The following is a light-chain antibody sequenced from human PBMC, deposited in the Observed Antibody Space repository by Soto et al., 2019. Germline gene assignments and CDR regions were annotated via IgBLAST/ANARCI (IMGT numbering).Light chain of an antibody. Sequence: EIVMTQSPATLSVSPGERATLSCRASQSVSSNLAWYQQKPGQAPRLLMYDASTRATDIPARFSGSGSGTDFTLTISSLESEDSAIYYCQQRSNWPSISFGQGTRLEIK. CDR3: QQRSNWPSIS. J-gene: IGKJ5*01. CDR2: DAS. CDR1: QSVSSN. V-gene: IGKV3-11*01.